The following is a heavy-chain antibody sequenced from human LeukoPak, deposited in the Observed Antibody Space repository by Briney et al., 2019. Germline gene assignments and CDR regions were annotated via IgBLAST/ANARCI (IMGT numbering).Heavy chain of an antibody. CDR1: GFTFSSYS. CDR3: ARDGGISGTVVVPAAIPTGADY. V-gene: IGHV3-48*01. J-gene: IGHJ4*02. CDR2: ISSSSTI. D-gene: IGHD2-2*01. Sequence: GGSLRLSCAASGFTFSSYSMNWVRQAPGKGLEWVSYISSSSTIYYADSVKGRFTISRDNAKNSLYLQMNSLRAEDTAVYYCARDGGISGTVVVPAAIPTGADYWGQGTLVTVSS.